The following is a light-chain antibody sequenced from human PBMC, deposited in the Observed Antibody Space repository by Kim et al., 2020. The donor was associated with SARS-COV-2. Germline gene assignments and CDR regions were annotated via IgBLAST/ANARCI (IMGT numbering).Light chain of an antibody. J-gene: IGKJ4*02. Sequence: DIQMTQSPSLLSASVGDRVTITCRASQGISSCLAWYQQKPEKALKSLIYAASSLQSGVPSRFSGSGSGTDFTLTINSLQPEDFATYYCHKYARHPRTFGAGTKVDIK. CDR1: QGISSC. V-gene: IGKV1D-16*01. CDR3: HKYARHPRT. CDR2: AAS.